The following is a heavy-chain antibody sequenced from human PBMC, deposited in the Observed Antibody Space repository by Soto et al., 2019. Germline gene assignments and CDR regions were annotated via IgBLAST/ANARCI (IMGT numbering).Heavy chain of an antibody. J-gene: IGHJ4*02. Sequence: PGGSLRLSCAASGFTFTGYWMHWVRQAAGKGLVWVSRINSDGGSTSYADSVKGRFTISRDNAKNTLYLQMNSLRAEDTAVYYCARGDGYNRYWGQGTLVTVSS. D-gene: IGHD2-21*01. CDR3: ARGDGYNRY. CDR1: GFTFTGYW. V-gene: IGHV3-74*01. CDR2: INSDGGST.